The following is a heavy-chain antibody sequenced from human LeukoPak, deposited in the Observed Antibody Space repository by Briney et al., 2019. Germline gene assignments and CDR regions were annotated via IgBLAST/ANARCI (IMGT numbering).Heavy chain of an antibody. CDR3: ARVSSGWYYFDY. CDR1: GFTVSNNY. Sequence: PGGSLRLSCAASGFTVSNNYMSWVRQAPGKGLECVSVIYSGDDTYYADSVKGRFTISRDNSKNTLYLQMNSLRAEDTAVYYCARVSSGWYYFDYWGQGTLVTVSS. V-gene: IGHV3-66*01. CDR2: IYSGDDT. J-gene: IGHJ4*02. D-gene: IGHD6-19*01.